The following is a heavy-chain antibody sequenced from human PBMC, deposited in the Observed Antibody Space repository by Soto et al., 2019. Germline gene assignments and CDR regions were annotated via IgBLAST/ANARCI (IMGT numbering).Heavy chain of an antibody. CDR1: GYTFTGYY. Sequence: ASVKVSCKASGYTFTGYYMHWVRQAPGQGLEWMGWINPNSGGTNYAQKFQGRATMTRDTSISTAYMELSRLRSDDTAVYYCARDTVLLWFGEGVFDYWGQGTLVTVSS. V-gene: IGHV1-2*02. CDR3: ARDTVLLWFGEGVFDY. J-gene: IGHJ4*02. CDR2: INPNSGGT. D-gene: IGHD3-10*01.